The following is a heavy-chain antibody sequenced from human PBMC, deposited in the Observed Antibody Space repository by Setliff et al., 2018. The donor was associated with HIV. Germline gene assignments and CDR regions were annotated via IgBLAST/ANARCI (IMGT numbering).Heavy chain of an antibody. CDR3: AKDVCSGAYCYAYYYYGMDV. Sequence: PGGSLRLSCAASGFTFSDYYMSWIRQAPGKGLEWVSHISSSAGTTYYADSVKGRFTVSRDNSKNTLYMQMNSLRVEDTAVYYCAKDVCSGAYCYAYYYYGMDVWGQGTMVTVSS. D-gene: IGHD2-15*01. CDR2: ISSSAGTT. V-gene: IGHV3-11*04. J-gene: IGHJ6*02. CDR1: GFTFSDYY.